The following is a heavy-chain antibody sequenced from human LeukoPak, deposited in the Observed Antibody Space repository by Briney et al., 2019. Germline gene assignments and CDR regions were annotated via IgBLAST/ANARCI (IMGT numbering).Heavy chain of an antibody. CDR1: GGSFSGYY. J-gene: IGHJ4*02. CDR3: ARDRLCGGDCSIFDY. CDR2: INHSGST. Sequence: PSETLSLTCAVYGGSFSGYYWSWIRQPPGKGLEWIGEINHSGSTSFHPSLKSRVTISVHTSKNQFSLKLSSVTAADTAVYYCARDRLCGGDCSIFDYWGQGTLVTVSS. D-gene: IGHD2-21*02. V-gene: IGHV4-34*01.